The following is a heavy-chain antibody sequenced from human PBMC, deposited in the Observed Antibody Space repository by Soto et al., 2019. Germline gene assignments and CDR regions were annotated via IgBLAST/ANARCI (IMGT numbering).Heavy chain of an antibody. CDR3: ARDPTLRYFDWSLVGMDV. V-gene: IGHV1-69*01. CDR1: GGTFSSYA. Sequence: QVQLVQSGAEVKKPGSSVKVSCKASGGTFSSYAISWVRQAPGQGLEWMGGIIPIFGTANYEQKFRGRATITADESTSRAYMELSSLRSEDTAVYYCARDPTLRYFDWSLVGMDVWGQGTTVTVSS. CDR2: IIPIFGTA. D-gene: IGHD3-9*01. J-gene: IGHJ6*02.